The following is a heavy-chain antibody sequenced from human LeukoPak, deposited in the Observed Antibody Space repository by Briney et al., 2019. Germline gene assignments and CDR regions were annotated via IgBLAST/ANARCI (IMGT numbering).Heavy chain of an antibody. Sequence: PGGSLRLSCAASGFTVSSNYMSWVRQAPGKGLEWVSVIYSGGSTYYADSVKGRFTISRDNSKNTLYLQMNSLRAEDTAVYYCARELWVAAAGFDYWGQGTLVTVSS. CDR2: IYSGGST. CDR3: ARELWVAAAGFDY. D-gene: IGHD6-13*01. V-gene: IGHV3-66*01. CDR1: GFTVSSNY. J-gene: IGHJ4*02.